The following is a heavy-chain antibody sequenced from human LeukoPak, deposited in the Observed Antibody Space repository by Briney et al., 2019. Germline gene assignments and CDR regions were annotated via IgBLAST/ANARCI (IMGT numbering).Heavy chain of an antibody. D-gene: IGHD3-22*01. CDR3: ASGYGYYFDY. CDR1: GFTVSSNY. V-gene: IGHV3-66*01. J-gene: IGHJ4*02. CDR2: CYIGDTT. Sequence: GGSLRLSCAPSGFTVSSNYMSWVRQATGKGLEWVSVCYIGDTTYYADYVKGKFTISRDNSKNTLYLQMNSLRAEDPAVYYCASGYGYYFDYWRQGTLVSVLS.